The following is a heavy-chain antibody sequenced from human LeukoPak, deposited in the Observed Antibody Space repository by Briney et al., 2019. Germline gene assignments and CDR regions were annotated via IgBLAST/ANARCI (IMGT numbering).Heavy chain of an antibody. CDR1: GGSFSGYY. Sequence: SETLSLTCAVYGGSFSGYYWSWIRQPPGKGLKWIGEINHSGSTNYNPSLKSRVTISVDTSKNQFSLKLSSVTAADTAVYYCARILYSYGPYPFDPWGQGTLLTVSS. J-gene: IGHJ5*02. V-gene: IGHV4-34*01. CDR3: ARILYSYGPYPFDP. D-gene: IGHD5-18*01. CDR2: INHSGST.